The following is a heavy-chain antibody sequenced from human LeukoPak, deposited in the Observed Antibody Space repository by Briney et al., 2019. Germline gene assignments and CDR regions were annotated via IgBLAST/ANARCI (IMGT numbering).Heavy chain of an antibody. D-gene: IGHD3-22*01. Sequence: SETLSLTCTVSGGSISSGGYYWSWIRQPPGKGLEWIGYIYHSGSTYYNPSLKSRVTISVDRSKNQFSLKLSSVTAADTAVYYCAADSSGYYYYFQHWGQGTLVTVSS. J-gene: IGHJ1*01. CDR3: AADSSGYYYYFQH. CDR2: IYHSGST. CDR1: GGSISSGGYY. V-gene: IGHV4-30-2*01.